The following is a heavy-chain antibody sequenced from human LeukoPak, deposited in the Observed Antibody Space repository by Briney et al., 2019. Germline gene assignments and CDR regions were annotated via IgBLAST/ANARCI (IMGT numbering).Heavy chain of an antibody. J-gene: IGHJ3*02. CDR3: VKGGGGRGSSWYWRAFDI. D-gene: IGHD6-13*01. V-gene: IGHV4-59*01. CDR1: GGSISSYY. CDR2: IYYSGST. Sequence: SETLSLTCTVSGGSISSYYWSWIRQPPGKGLEGIGDIYYSGSTNYNPSLKSRVTISVDTSKNQFSLKLSSVTAADPAVYYCVKGGGGRGSSWYWRAFDIWGQGTMVTVSS.